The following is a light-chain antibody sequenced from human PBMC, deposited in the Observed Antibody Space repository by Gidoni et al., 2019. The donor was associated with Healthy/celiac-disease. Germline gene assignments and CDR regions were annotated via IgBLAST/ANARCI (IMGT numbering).Light chain of an antibody. J-gene: IGKJ1*01. CDR1: QSVSSN. CDR2: GAS. CDR3: QQYNNWPLWT. Sequence: EIVMTQSPATLSVSPGERATLSCRASQSVSSNLAWYQQKPGQAPRLLIYGASTRGTGIPARFNGNGSGTEFTLTISSLQSEDFAVYYCQQYNNWPLWTFGQGTKVEIK. V-gene: IGKV3-15*01.